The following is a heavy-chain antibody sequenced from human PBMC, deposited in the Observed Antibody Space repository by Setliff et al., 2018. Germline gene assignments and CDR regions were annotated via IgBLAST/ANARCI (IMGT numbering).Heavy chain of an antibody. Sequence: GGSLRLSCVVSGFTFSSYAMTWVRQAPGKGLEWVSAISGSGGSNKYYADSVKGRFTISRDNSQNTVFLQVNSLRPEDSAVYYCAKEDYSDSSGYYYETPWFDPWGQGTLVTVSS. J-gene: IGHJ5*02. D-gene: IGHD3-22*01. CDR3: AKEDYSDSSGYYYETPWFDP. CDR2: ISGSGGSNK. V-gene: IGHV3-23*01. CDR1: GFTFSSYA.